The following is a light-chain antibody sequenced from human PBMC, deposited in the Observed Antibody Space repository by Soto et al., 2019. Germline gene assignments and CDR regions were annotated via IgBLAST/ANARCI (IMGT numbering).Light chain of an antibody. Sequence: EIVMTQSPATLSVSPGERATLSCRASQSVRSNLAWYHQKPGQAPRLLIYGASTRATGIPARFSGSGSGTEFTLTISSLQSEDFAVYYCQQYNNWPPVTFGQGTKVEIK. V-gene: IGKV3-15*01. J-gene: IGKJ1*01. CDR1: QSVRSN. CDR3: QQYNNWPPVT. CDR2: GAS.